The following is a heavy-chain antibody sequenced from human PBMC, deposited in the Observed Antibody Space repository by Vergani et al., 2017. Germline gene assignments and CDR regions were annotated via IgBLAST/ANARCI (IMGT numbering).Heavy chain of an antibody. J-gene: IGHJ4*02. V-gene: IGHV1-69*04. Sequence: QVQLVQSGAEVKKPGSSVKVSCKASGGTFSSYAISWVRPAPGQGLEWMGRIIPILGIANYAQKFQGRVTITADKSTSTAYMELSSLRSEDTAVYYCAGDYGDLLDYWGQGTLVTVSS. CDR3: AGDYGDLLDY. D-gene: IGHD4-17*01. CDR1: GGTFSSYA. CDR2: IIPILGIA.